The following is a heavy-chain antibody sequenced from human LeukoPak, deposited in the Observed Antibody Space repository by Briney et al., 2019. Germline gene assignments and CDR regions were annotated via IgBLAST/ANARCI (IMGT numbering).Heavy chain of an antibody. V-gene: IGHV4-38-2*02. Sequence: SETLSLTCSVSGSSISGDYFWGWVRQPPGKGLEWIGSVNQGGSTYYYWSLKSRVTMLVDTSKNQLSLKLTSVTAADTAVYYCARSGEDSNYYYYMDVWGKGTTVTVSS. D-gene: IGHD3-3*01. CDR1: GSSISGDYF. CDR3: ARSGEDSNYYYYMDV. J-gene: IGHJ6*03. CDR2: VNQGGST.